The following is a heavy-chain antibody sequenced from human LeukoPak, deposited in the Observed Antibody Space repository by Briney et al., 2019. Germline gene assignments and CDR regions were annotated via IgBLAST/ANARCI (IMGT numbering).Heavy chain of an antibody. V-gene: IGHV4-39*07. J-gene: IGHJ4*02. CDR2: IYYSGST. CDR1: GGSISSSSYY. Sequence: SETLSLTCTVSGGSISSSSYYWGWIRQPPGKGLEWIGSIYYSGSTYYNPSLKSRVTISLDKSKNHFSLNLSSVTAADSAMYYCARASHWNQLHYFDYWGQGTLVTVSS. CDR3: ARASHWNQLHYFDY. D-gene: IGHD1-1*01.